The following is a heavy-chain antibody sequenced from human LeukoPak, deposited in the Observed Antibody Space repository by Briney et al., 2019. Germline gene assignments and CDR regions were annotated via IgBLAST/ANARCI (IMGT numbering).Heavy chain of an antibody. CDR3: ARLHASGAEEFDP. D-gene: IGHD3-10*01. J-gene: IGHJ5*02. Sequence: PSETLSLTCTVSGASMKGHYWSWIPQSPGKGLEWITYMYSSGGANYNPSLKSRVTVSIDLPKDQFSLRLTSVTAADTAVYFCARLHASGAEEFDPWGQGILVTVSS. CDR2: MYSSGGA. V-gene: IGHV4-59*11. CDR1: GASMKGHY.